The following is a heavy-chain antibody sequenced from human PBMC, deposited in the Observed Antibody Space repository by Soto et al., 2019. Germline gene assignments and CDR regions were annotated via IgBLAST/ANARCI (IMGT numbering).Heavy chain of an antibody. CDR3: ARDVVDIVVVPAAVPISYYFDY. D-gene: IGHD2-2*03. CDR2: IGYEGSKK. V-gene: IGHV3-33*01. CDR1: GFTFSSYG. Sequence: QVQLVESGGGVVQPGRSLRLSCAASGFTFSSYGMHWVRQAPGKGLEWVAVIGYEGSKKYYADSVKGRFTISRDNSKNTLYLQMNSLRAEDTAVFYCARDVVDIVVVPAAVPISYYFDYLGQGTRVTVSP. J-gene: IGHJ4*02.